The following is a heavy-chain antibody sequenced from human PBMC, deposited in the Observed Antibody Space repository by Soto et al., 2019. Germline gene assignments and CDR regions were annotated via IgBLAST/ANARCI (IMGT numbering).Heavy chain of an antibody. CDR2: VNWNGRTT. Sequence: GGSLRLSCAASGLTFDDYVMHWVRQAPGKGLEWVASVNWNGRTTLYAAAVKGRFSVSRDNGKNSLYLEMTSLRPNDTALYFCAKAREDNYALDHWGKGIRFTASS. V-gene: IGHV3-9*01. CDR1: GLTFDDYV. D-gene: IGHD2-2*01. J-gene: IGHJ4*02. CDR3: AKAREDNYALDH.